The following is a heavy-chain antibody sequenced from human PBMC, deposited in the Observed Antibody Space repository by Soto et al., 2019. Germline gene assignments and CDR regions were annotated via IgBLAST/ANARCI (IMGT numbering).Heavy chain of an antibody. CDR1: GFAFHTYW. D-gene: IGHD2-2*01. Sequence: GGSLRLSCAASGFAFHTYWMHWFRQVPGKELVWVSRINGDGTSRDDADSVKGRFTISRDNAKNTVYLQMNSLRAEDTAVYYCARGGTRDASLSRGFDYWGRGTRVTVSS. CDR3: ARGGTRDASLSRGFDY. CDR2: INGDGTSR. J-gene: IGHJ4*02. V-gene: IGHV3-74*01.